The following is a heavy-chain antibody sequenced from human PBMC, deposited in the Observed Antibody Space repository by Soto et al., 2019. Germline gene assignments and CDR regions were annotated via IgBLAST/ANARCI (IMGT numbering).Heavy chain of an antibody. J-gene: IGHJ6*02. V-gene: IGHV1-69*01. CDR2: IVPAFGTP. CDR1: GGNVSNYA. D-gene: IGHD3-3*01. CDR3: ARGATIFLVAAYTYYEMDV. Sequence: QVELVQSGAEVKKPGSSVKVSCRASGGNVSNYAISWVRQAPGQGLEWMGGIVPAFGTPNYAQNLQGRITITADDSTTTVYMDLSSLRSEDTAVYYCARGATIFLVAAYTYYEMDVWGQGTTVTVTS.